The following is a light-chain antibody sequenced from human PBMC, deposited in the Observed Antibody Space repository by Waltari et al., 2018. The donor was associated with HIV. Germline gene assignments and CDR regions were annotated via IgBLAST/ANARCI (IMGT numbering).Light chain of an antibody. Sequence: QSALTQAASVSASPGQSITTTCPGSSSDIGAYTCVSWYQQHPDKVPKLAIYDVSNRPSGISNRFSGSKSGNTASLTISGLQADDEASYYCSSYTASSTLDVVFGGGTRLTVL. CDR2: DVS. CDR3: SSYTASSTLDVV. CDR1: SSDIGAYTC. J-gene: IGLJ2*01. V-gene: IGLV2-14*03.